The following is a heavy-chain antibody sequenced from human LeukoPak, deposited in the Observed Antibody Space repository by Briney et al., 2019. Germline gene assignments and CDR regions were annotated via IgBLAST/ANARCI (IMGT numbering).Heavy chain of an antibody. Sequence: ASVKVSCKASGYTLITYGITWVRQAPGQRLEWMGWINAGNGNTKYSQKFQGRVTITRDTSASTAYMELSSLRSEDTAVYYCARDGDYTDYYYYGMDVWGQGTTVTVS. CDR3: ARDGDYTDYYYYGMDV. V-gene: IGHV1-3*01. CDR2: INAGNGNT. J-gene: IGHJ6*02. CDR1: GYTLITYG. D-gene: IGHD4-11*01.